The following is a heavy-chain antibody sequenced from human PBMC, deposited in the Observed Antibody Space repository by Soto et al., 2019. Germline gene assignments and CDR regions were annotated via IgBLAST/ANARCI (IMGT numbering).Heavy chain of an antibody. CDR2: IYPGDSDT. D-gene: IGHD2-15*01. J-gene: IGHJ4*02. Sequence: GESLKISCKGSGYSFTSYWIGWVRQMPGKGLEWMGIIYPGDSDTRYSPSFQGQVTISADKSISTAYLQRSSLKASDTAMYYCASLVTSRDRALEYYFDYWGQGTLVTVSS. V-gene: IGHV5-51*01. CDR3: ASLVTSRDRALEYYFDY. CDR1: GYSFTSYW.